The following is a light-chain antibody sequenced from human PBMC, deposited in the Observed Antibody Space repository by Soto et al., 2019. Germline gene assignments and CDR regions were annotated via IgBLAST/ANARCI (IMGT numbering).Light chain of an antibody. J-gene: IGKJ4*01. CDR3: QQYGSSALT. V-gene: IGKV3-20*01. CDR1: QSVSSIY. Sequence: EIVLTQSPGTLSLSPGERATLSCRASQSVSSIYLAWYQQKPGQAPRLLIYGASSRPTGIPDRFSGSGSGTDFTLTISRLEPEDFAVYYSQQYGSSALTFGGGTKVEIK. CDR2: GAS.